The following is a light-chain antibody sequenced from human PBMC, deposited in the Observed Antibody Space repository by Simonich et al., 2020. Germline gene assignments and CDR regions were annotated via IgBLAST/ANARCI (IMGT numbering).Light chain of an antibody. CDR3: QQYNNWPPGT. CDR1: QSVRRN. CDR2: GAY. Sequence: EIVMTQSPATLSVSPGERATLSCRASQSVRRNLAWYQQKPGQAPRLLIYGAYTRATGIPARVSGSGLGTELTLTISSMQSEDFAVYYCQQYNNWPPGTFGQGTKLEIK. V-gene: IGKV3-15*01. J-gene: IGKJ2*01.